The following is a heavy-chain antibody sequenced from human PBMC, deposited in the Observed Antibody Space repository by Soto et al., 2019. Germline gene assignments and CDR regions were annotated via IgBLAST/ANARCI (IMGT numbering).Heavy chain of an antibody. D-gene: IGHD3-10*01. CDR1: GGTLSDNV. J-gene: IGHJ3*02. CDR3: ARGVYGSGNYYTGPSAFDI. Sequence: QVQLEQSGAEVKKPGSSVKVSCKASGGTLSDNVVAWLRQAPGQGLEWMGGTIPVFNTAKYAQKFQGRVTVTADKFTNIAYMELSSLRSEDTAFYFCARGVYGSGNYYTGPSAFDIWGQGTMVIVSS. V-gene: IGHV1-69*06. CDR2: TIPVFNTA.